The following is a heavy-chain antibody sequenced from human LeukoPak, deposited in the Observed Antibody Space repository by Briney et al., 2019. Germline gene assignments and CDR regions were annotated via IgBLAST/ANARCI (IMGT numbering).Heavy chain of an antibody. CDR2: IYYSGST. CDR3: ARDGAFDI. V-gene: IGHV4-30-4*07. CDR1: GGSISSGGYS. Sequence: SQTLSLTCAVSGGSISSGGYSWSWIRQPPGKGLEWIGYIYYSGSTYYNPSLRSRVTISVDTSKNHFSLKLSSVTAADTAVYYCARDGAFDIWAKGQWSPSLQ. J-gene: IGHJ3*02.